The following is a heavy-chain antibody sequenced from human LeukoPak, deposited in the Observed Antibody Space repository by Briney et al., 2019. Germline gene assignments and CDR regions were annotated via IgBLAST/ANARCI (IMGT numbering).Heavy chain of an antibody. V-gene: IGHV3-33*01. D-gene: IGHD2-2*01. CDR1: GFTFSSYG. CDR2: IWYGGSNK. J-gene: IGHJ4*02. CDR3: VRGFCDSGSCYSGDYSGDY. Sequence: PGESLRLSCAASGFTFSSYGMHWVRQAPGKGLEWVGVIWYGGSNKYYAALVKGRFTISRDNSKNTLYLQMNSLSAEDTAMYYCVRGFCDSGSCYSGDYSGDYWGQGTPVAVSS.